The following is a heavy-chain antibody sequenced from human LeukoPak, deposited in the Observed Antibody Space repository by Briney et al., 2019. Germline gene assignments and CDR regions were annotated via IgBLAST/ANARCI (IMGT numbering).Heavy chain of an antibody. CDR3: ASVYGYSYAFDS. J-gene: IGHJ4*02. CDR1: GFTFSRYS. D-gene: IGHD5-12*01. CDR2: ISSDGDNE. V-gene: IGHV3-30*04. Sequence: PGRSLRLSCVASGFTFSRYSLHWLRQAPGKGLEWVAVISSDGDNEYYADSVKGRFTISRDNSKSTLYLPMNSLRPEDSAVFYCASVYGYSYAFDSWGQGTLVTVSS.